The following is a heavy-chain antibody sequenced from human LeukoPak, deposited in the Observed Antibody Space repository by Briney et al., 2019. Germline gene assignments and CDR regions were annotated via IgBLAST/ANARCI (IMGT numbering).Heavy chain of an antibody. CDR1: GGTFSSYA. CDR3: ARDGYSGYVAAFDI. D-gene: IGHD5-12*01. CDR2: IIPIFGTA. V-gene: IGHV1-69*06. J-gene: IGHJ3*02. Sequence: SVKVSCKASGGTFSSYAISWVRQAPGQGLEWMGGIIPIFGTASYAQKFQGRVTITADKSTSTAYMELSGLRSEDTAVYYCARDGYSGYVAAFDIWGQGTMVTVSS.